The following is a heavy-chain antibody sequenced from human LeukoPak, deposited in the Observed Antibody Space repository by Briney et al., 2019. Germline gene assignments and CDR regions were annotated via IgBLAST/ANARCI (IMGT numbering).Heavy chain of an antibody. V-gene: IGHV3-23*01. J-gene: IGHJ4*02. CDR2: ISDSGGTP. CDR3: AKDRRRFWSGYLDY. CDR1: GFSLSNYA. Sequence: GGSLRLSCAASGFSLSNYAMSWARQAPGKGLEWGSGISDSGGTPYYVDSVKGRFTISRDNSKNTLYLQMTSLTAEDTAVYYCAKDRRRFWSGYLDYWGQGALVTVSS. D-gene: IGHD3-3*01.